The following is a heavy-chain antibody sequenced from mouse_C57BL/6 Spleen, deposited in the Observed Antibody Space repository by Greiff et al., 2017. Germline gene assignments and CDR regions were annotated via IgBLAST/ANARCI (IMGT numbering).Heavy chain of an antibody. V-gene: IGHV1-80*01. CDR3: AKYYGSSPFAY. CDR2: IYPGDGDT. CDR1: GYAFSSYW. Sequence: VQLQQPGASVKISCKASGYAFSSYWMNWVKQRPGKGLEWIGQIYPGDGDTNYNGKFKGKATLTADKSSSTAYMQLSSLTSEDSAVYFCAKYYGSSPFAYWGQGTLVTVSA. J-gene: IGHJ3*01. D-gene: IGHD1-1*01.